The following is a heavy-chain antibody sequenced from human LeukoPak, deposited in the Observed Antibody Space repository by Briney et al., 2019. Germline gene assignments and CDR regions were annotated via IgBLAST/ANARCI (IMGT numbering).Heavy chain of an antibody. CDR1: GDSISSGDYY. J-gene: IGHJ3*02. D-gene: IGHD3-22*01. CDR3: ARGPYSYDSSGAFDI. Sequence: SETLSLTCTVSGDSISSGDYYWNWIRQPAGKGLEWIGRISSSGSTNYNPSLKSRVTISVDTSKNQFSLKLSTVTAADTAVYFCARGPYSYDSSGAFDIWGQGTMVTVSS. V-gene: IGHV4-61*02. CDR2: ISSSGST.